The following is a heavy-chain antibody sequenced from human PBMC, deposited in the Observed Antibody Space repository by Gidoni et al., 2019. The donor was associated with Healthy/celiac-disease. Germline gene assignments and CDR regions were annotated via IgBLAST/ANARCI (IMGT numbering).Heavy chain of an antibody. CDR1: GFPFSSYA. Sequence: EVQLLESGGGLVQPGGSLRLSCAASGFPFSSYAMGWVRQAPGKGLEWVSALSGSGGSTYYADSVKGRFTISRDNSKNTLYLQMNSLRGEDTAVYYCAKGYGGNDFDYWGQGTLVTVSS. CDR3: AKGYGGNDFDY. V-gene: IGHV3-23*01. CDR2: LSGSGGST. D-gene: IGHD2-15*01. J-gene: IGHJ4*02.